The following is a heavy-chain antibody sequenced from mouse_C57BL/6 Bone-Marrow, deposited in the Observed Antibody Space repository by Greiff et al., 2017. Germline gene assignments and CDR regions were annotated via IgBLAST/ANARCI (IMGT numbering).Heavy chain of an antibody. V-gene: IGHV1-64*01. CDR2: IHPNSGST. Sequence: QVQLQQPGAELVKPGASVKLSCKASGYTFTSYWMHWVKQRPGQGLEWIGMIHPNSGSTNYNEKFKSKATLTVDKSSSTAYMQLSSLTSEDAAVYYCAREGKGDYCDYWGQGTTLTVSS. CDR1: GYTFTSYW. J-gene: IGHJ2*01. CDR3: AREGKGDYCDY.